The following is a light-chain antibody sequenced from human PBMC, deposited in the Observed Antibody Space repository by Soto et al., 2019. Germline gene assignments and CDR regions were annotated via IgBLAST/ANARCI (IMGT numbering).Light chain of an antibody. CDR2: DAS. V-gene: IGKV1-5*01. CDR1: QSIRTW. Sequence: DIQLTQSPSTLSASVGDSVTITCRASQSIRTWLAWYQQKPGTAPKLLIYDASSLESGVSSRFSGSGSGTDFTLTISNLQPDDFATYYCQQYKNYSPWTFGQGTKVEV. J-gene: IGKJ1*01. CDR3: QQYKNYSPWT.